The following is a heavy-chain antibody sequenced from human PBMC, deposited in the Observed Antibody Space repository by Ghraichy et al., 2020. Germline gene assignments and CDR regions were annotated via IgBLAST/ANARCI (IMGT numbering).Heavy chain of an antibody. CDR1: GFTVSSNY. V-gene: IGHV3-66*01. Sequence: GGSLRLSCAASGFTVSSNYMSWVRQAPGKGLEWVSVIYSGGSTYYADSVKGRFTISRDNSKNTLYLQMNSLRAEDTAVYYCARVGVLMVYAIRDWGQGTLVTVSS. J-gene: IGHJ4*02. CDR2: IYSGGST. D-gene: IGHD2-8*01. CDR3: ARVGVLMVYAIRD.